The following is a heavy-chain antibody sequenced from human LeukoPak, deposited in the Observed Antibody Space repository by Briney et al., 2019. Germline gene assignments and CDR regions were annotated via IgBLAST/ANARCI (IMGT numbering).Heavy chain of an antibody. D-gene: IGHD6-19*01. CDR1: GYSISNGYY. Sequence: PSETLSLTCTVSGYSISNGYYWDWIRQPPGRGLEWIGNIYRSGSTSYNPSLKSRVTISVDTSKNQFSLKVNSVTAADTAVYYCARRHSRGWFSYWGQGTLVTVSS. CDR3: ARRHSRGWFSY. CDR2: IYRSGST. J-gene: IGHJ4*02. V-gene: IGHV4-38-2*02.